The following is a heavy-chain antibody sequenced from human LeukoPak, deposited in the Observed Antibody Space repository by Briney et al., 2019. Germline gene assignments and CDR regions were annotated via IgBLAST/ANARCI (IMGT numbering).Heavy chain of an antibody. CDR2: IYYSGST. D-gene: IGHD3-22*01. CDR1: VGSITTGRNY. J-gene: IGHJ4*02. Sequence: SEILSLTCAVAVGSITTGRNYWSWIRQHPGKGLESIGYIYYSGSTYYYPSLKSRVTISVDTSKNQFSLKLSSVTAADTAVYYCARGEVVAPMRVDYWGQGTLVTVSS. V-gene: IGHV4-31*11. CDR3: ARGEVVAPMRVDY.